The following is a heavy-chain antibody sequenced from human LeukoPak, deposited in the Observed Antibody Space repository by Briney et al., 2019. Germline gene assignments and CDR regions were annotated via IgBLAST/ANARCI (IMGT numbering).Heavy chain of an antibody. J-gene: IGHJ3*02. V-gene: IGHV1-8*01. CDR3: ARRAAAGTKDAFDI. CDR1: GYTFTSYD. Sequence: GSVKVSCKASGYTFTSYDINWVRQATGQGLEWMGWMNPNSGNTGYAQKFQGRVTMTRNTSISTAYMELSSLRSEDTAVYYCARRAAAGTKDAFDIWGQGTMVTVSS. CDR2: MNPNSGNT. D-gene: IGHD6-13*01.